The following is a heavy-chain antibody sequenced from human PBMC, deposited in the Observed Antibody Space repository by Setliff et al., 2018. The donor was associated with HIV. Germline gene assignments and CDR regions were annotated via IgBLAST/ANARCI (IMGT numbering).Heavy chain of an antibody. CDR2: IYFTGSS. D-gene: IGHD4-17*01. Sequence: SETLSLTCTVSGGSISSGNYYWSWIRQPAGKGLEWIGSIYFTGSSDNNPSLKSRVTLSVDTSKHQFSLKLSSVTAADTAVYYCARVQMAYAAFDVWGQGTMVTVSS. J-gene: IGHJ3*01. CDR3: ARVQMAYAAFDV. CDR1: GGSISSGNYY. V-gene: IGHV4-61*10.